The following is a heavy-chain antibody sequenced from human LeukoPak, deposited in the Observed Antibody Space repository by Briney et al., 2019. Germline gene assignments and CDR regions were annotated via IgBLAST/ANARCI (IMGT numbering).Heavy chain of an antibody. J-gene: IGHJ5*02. CDR2: IRYDGSNK. V-gene: IGHV3-30*02. D-gene: IGHD2-2*01. Sequence: GGSLRLSCAASGFTFSSYGMHWVRQAPGKGLEWVAFIRYDGSNKYYADSVKGRFTISRDNSKNTLYLQMNSLRAEDTAVYYCARLIGRGNIVVVPAAIDNWFDPWGQGTLVTVSS. CDR1: GFTFSSYG. CDR3: ARLIGRGNIVVVPAAIDNWFDP.